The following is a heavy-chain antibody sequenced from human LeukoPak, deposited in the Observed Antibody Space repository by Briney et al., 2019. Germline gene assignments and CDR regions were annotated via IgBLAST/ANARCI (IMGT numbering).Heavy chain of an antibody. CDR2: IYSGGST. V-gene: IGHV3-66*01. Sequence: PGGSLRLSCAASGFTVSSNYMSWVRQAPGKGLEWVSVIYSGGSTYYADSVKGRFTISRDNSKNTLYLQMNSLRAEDTAVYYCARVLNYYDSSGPFDYWGQGTLVTVSS. CDR1: GFTVSSNY. CDR3: ARVLNYYDSSGPFDY. J-gene: IGHJ4*02. D-gene: IGHD3-22*01.